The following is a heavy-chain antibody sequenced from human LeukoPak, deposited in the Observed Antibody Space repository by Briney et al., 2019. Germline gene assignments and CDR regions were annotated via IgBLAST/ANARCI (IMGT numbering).Heavy chain of an antibody. Sequence: VASVKVSCKASGYTFTNYGINWVRQAPGQGLEWMGWISAYNGNTNYAQKLQGRVTMTTDTSMSTAYMELRSLRSDDTAVYYCARDLDQYSGRFGGFGHDFWGQGTLVTVSS. CDR3: ARDLDQYSGRFGGFGHDF. D-gene: IGHD1-26*01. CDR1: GYTFTNYG. CDR2: ISAYNGNT. V-gene: IGHV1-18*01. J-gene: IGHJ4*02.